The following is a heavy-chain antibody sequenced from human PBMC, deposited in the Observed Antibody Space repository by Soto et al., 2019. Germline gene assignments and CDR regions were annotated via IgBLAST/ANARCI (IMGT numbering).Heavy chain of an antibody. CDR1: GFTFSSYA. D-gene: IGHD2-15*01. J-gene: IGHJ6*02. CDR3: ARDWGDIVVVVAAPLGRMDV. Sequence: GGSLRLSCAASGFTFSSYAMHWVRQAPGKGLEWVAVISYDGSNKYYADSVKGRFTISRDNSKNTLYLQMNSLRAEDTAVYYCARDWGDIVVVVAAPLGRMDVWGQGTTVTVSS. V-gene: IGHV3-30-3*01. CDR2: ISYDGSNK.